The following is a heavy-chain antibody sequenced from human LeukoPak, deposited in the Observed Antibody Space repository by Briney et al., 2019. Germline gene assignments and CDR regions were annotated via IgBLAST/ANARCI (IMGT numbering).Heavy chain of an antibody. CDR1: GFTVSSNY. J-gene: IGHJ3*02. V-gene: IGHV3-66*01. Sequence: GGSLRLSCAASGFTVSSNYMSWVRQAPGKGLEWVSVIYSGGSTYYADSVKGRFTISRDNSKNTLYLQMNSLRAGDTAVYYCASGGDYYDSSGGPDNWGQGTMVTVSS. D-gene: IGHD3-22*01. CDR3: ASGGDYYDSSGGPDN. CDR2: IYSGGST.